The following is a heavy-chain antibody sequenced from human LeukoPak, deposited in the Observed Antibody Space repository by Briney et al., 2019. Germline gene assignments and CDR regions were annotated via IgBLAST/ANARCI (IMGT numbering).Heavy chain of an antibody. V-gene: IGHV3-23*01. D-gene: IGHD6-19*01. CDR2: ISGSGCST. CDR3: AKDQRSSGWYYFDY. J-gene: IGHJ4*02. Sequence: PGGSLRLSCAASGFTFSSYAMSWVRQAPGKGLEGVSAISGSGCSTYYADSVKGRFTISRDNSKNTLYLQMNSLRAEDTAVYYCAKDQRSSGWYYFDYWGQGTLVTVSS. CDR1: GFTFSSYA.